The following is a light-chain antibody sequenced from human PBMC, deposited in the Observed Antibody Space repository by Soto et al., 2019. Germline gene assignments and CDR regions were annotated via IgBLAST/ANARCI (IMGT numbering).Light chain of an antibody. V-gene: IGKV3-20*01. Sequence: IVLTQSPAILSFAPGEIATLSCRASQSIGNFLAWYQQKPGQPPRLLIFDASNRATGIPDRFSGSGSGTDFTLTISRLEPEDFAVYYCQQYGSSPRTFGQGTRLEI. CDR3: QQYGSSPRT. J-gene: IGKJ5*01. CDR1: QSIGNF. CDR2: DAS.